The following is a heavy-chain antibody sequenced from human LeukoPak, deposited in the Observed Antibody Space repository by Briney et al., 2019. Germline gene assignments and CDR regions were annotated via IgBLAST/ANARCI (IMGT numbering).Heavy chain of an antibody. V-gene: IGHV4-4*02. CDR1: GASISSSNW. Sequence: SGTLSLTCAVSGASISSSNWWSWARQPPGKGLEWIGEIYHAGTTNYNPSLKSRITISVDNSRSQFSLKLTSVTAADTAVYYCARPVGYDILTGYDYWGQGTLVTVSS. D-gene: IGHD3-9*01. J-gene: IGHJ4*02. CDR2: IYHAGTT. CDR3: ARPVGYDILTGYDY.